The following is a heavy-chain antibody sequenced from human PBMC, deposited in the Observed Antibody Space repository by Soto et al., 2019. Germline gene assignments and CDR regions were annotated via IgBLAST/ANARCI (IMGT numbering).Heavy chain of an antibody. Sequence: SETLSFTCTVSGGSISSYYWSWIRQPPGKGLEWIGYIYHSGSTNYNPSLKSRVTISIDTSKNQFSLKLSSVTAADTAVYYCARVRSDYSNYYYYYYGMDVWGQGTTVTVSS. J-gene: IGHJ6*02. V-gene: IGHV4-59*01. D-gene: IGHD4-4*01. CDR2: IYHSGST. CDR1: GGSISSYY. CDR3: ARVRSDYSNYYYYYYGMDV.